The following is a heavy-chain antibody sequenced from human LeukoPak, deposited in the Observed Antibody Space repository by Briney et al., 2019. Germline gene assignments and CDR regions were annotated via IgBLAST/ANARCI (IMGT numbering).Heavy chain of an antibody. CDR3: ATHPQSAGYHWFDP. V-gene: IGHV3-7*01. Sequence: GGSLRLSCAASGFIFNTNWISWVRQAPGKGLEWVANINPDASVTHYVDSVKGRFTISRDNGKNSVYLQMNSLGAEDSAVYFCATHPQSAGYHWFDPRGQGTLVTVAS. CDR1: GFIFNTNW. D-gene: IGHD6-13*01. CDR2: INPDASVT. J-gene: IGHJ5*02.